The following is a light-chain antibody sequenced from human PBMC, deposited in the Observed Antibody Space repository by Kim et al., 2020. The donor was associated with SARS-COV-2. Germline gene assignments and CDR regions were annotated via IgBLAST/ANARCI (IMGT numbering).Light chain of an antibody. J-gene: IGLJ2*01. CDR3: AAWDDSLNGVV. CDR1: SSNIGSNT. Sequence: QSVLTQPPSASGTPGQRVTISCSGSSSNIGSNTVNWYQQLPGTAPKLHIYSNNQRPSGVPDRFSGSKSGTSASLAISGLQSEDEADDYCAAWDDSLNGVVLGGGTHLTVL. CDR2: SNN. V-gene: IGLV1-44*01.